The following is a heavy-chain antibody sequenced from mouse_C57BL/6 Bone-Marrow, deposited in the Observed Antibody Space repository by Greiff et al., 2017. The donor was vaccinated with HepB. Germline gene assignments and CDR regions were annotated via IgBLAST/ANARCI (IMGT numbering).Heavy chain of an antibody. CDR1: GFSLTSYG. CDR2: IWRGGST. V-gene: IGHV2-5*01. CDR3: ASLYYYGSSPAMDY. J-gene: IGHJ4*01. D-gene: IGHD1-1*01. Sequence: VQLQESGPGLVQPSQSLSITCTVSGFSLTSYGVHWVRQSPGKGLEWLGVIWRGGSTDYNAAFMSRLSITKDNSKSQVFFKMNSLQADDTAIYYCASLYYYGSSPAMDYWGQGTSVTVSS.